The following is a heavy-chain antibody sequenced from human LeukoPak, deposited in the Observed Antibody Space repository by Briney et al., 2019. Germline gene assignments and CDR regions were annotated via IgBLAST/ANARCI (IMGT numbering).Heavy chain of an antibody. CDR2: IYYSGST. D-gene: IGHD6-6*01. CDR1: GGSFSGYY. Sequence: SETLSLTCAVYGGSFSGYYWSWIRQPPGKGLEWIGYIYYSGSTNYNPSLKSRVTISVDTSKNQFSLKLSSVTAADTAVYYCARRGIAARLRYFDYWGQGTLVTVSS. V-gene: IGHV4-34*01. CDR3: ARRGIAARLRYFDY. J-gene: IGHJ4*02.